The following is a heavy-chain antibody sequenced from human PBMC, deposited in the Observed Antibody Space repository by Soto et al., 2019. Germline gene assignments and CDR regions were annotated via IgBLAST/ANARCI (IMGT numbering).Heavy chain of an antibody. CDR1: GGTFGNLD. CDR2: TIPIFDTP. V-gene: IGHV1-69*01. J-gene: IGHJ5*01. CDR3: ARDREDGSGTKYNWFDS. Sequence: QMQLVQSGAEVKKPGSSVKISCKASGGTFGNLDISWLRQAPGQGLEWMGGTIPIFDTPHYAEKFRDRVTITADATTTAYLELTSLTSADTATYYCARDREDGSGTKYNWFDSWGQGTLVTVSS. D-gene: IGHD3-10*01.